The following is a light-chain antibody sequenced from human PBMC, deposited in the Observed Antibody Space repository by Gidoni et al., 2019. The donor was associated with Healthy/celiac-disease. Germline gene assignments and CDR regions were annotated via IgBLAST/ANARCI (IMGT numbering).Light chain of an antibody. CDR1: SSDVGGYNY. J-gene: IGLJ2*01. Sequence: QSALTLPASVPGSPGQSITITCTGTSSDVGGYNYVSWYQPHPGKAPQLMIYYVSNRPSGVSNRFSGSKSGNTASLTISGLQAEDEADYYCSSYTSSSTRVFGGGTKLTVL. V-gene: IGLV2-14*03. CDR3: SSYTSSSTRV. CDR2: YVS.